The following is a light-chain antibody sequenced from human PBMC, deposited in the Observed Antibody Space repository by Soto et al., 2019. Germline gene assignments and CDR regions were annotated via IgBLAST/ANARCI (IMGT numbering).Light chain of an antibody. V-gene: IGLV1-51*01. CDR3: GTWDSSLSVWV. CDR2: DNN. J-gene: IGLJ3*02. Sequence: QSVLTQPPSVSAAPGQKVTISCSGSSSNIGDNYVSWYQQLPGTAPKLLIFDNNQRPSGIPNRFSASKSGTSATLGITGLQTGDEADYYCGTWDSSLSVWVFGGGTKLTVL. CDR1: SSNIGDNY.